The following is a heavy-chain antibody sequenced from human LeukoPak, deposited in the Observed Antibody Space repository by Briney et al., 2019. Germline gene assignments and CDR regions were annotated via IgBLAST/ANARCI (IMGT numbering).Heavy chain of an antibody. V-gene: IGHV4-39*01. CDR2: IYYSGST. CDR1: GGSISSISYY. CDR3: AGHHPRNTVDF. J-gene: IGHJ4*02. D-gene: IGHD2/OR15-2a*01. Sequence: SETLSLTCTVSGGSISSISYYWGWIRQPPGKGLEWIGSIYYSGSTYYNPSLKSRVTISVDTSKNQFSLKLSSVTAADTAVYYCAGHHPRNTVDFWGQGTLVTVSS.